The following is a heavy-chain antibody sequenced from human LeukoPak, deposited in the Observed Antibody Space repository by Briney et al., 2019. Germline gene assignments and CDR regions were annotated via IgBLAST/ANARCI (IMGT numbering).Heavy chain of an antibody. CDR3: ARGPEGTYDILTGYVFDY. Sequence: ASVKVSCKASGYTFTGYYMHWVRQAPGQGLEWMGWINPNSGGTNYAQKFQGRVTMTRDTSISTAYMELSSLRSEDTAVYYCARGPEGTYDILTGYVFDYWGQGTLVTVSS. CDR1: GYTFTGYY. V-gene: IGHV1-2*02. CDR2: INPNSGGT. J-gene: IGHJ4*02. D-gene: IGHD3-9*01.